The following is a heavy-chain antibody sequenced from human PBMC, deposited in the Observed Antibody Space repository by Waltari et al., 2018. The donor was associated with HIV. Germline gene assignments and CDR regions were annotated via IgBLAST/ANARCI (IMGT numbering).Heavy chain of an antibody. Sequence: EVQLVESGGGLVQPGRSLRLSCTGSGFTFGDYAMSWVRQAPGRGLAWVGFIRSKPYGGTTEYAASVKGRFTISRDYSKSIAYLQMNSLKTEDSAVYFCTRAKVSTYYQMSGYFQHWGQGTLVTVSS. D-gene: IGHD1-26*01. J-gene: IGHJ1*01. V-gene: IGHV3-49*04. CDR1: GFTFGDYA. CDR2: IRSKPYGGTT. CDR3: TRAKVSTYYQMSGYFQH.